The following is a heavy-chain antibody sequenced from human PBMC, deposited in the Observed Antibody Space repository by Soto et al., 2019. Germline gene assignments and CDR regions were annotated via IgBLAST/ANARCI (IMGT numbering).Heavy chain of an antibody. Sequence: QVQLQESGPGLVKPSETLSLTCTVSGSSVSSFFWSWIRQPPGKGLEWIGYLYYSGSTHYSPSLKSRVTISVDTSKNQFSLKLNSVTAADTAVYYCARVRHGWTFFDYWSQGTLVTVSS. D-gene: IGHD6-19*01. CDR2: LYYSGST. CDR1: GSSVSSFF. V-gene: IGHV4-59*02. CDR3: ARVRHGWTFFDY. J-gene: IGHJ4*02.